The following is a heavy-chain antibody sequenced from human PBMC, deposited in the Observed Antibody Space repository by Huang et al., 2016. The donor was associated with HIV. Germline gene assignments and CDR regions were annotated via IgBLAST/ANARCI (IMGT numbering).Heavy chain of an antibody. CDR3: AREALRPGAGIKGYFDY. Sequence: QVQLQESGPGLVKPSQTLSLTCTVSGGSINSVTYYWSWIRQPAGKGLEWIGHIYTSGSTNHKPPLKSRVTISVDTSKNQFSLKLSSVTAADTAVYYCAREALRPGAGIKGYFDYWGPGTRVTVSS. CDR1: GGSINSVTYY. D-gene: IGHD6-19*01. J-gene: IGHJ4*02. CDR2: IYTSGST. V-gene: IGHV4-61*09.